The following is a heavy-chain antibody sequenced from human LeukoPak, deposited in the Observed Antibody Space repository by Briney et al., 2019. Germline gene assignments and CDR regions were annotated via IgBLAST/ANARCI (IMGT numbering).Heavy chain of an antibody. CDR3: ARHASYFYSSPYAN. Sequence: SETLSLTCAVSPLSVTNYYWSWIRQPPGKGLEWIGYIYYTGNTNYNPSLKSRVTLSLDTSKNQFSLRLNSVTATDTAVYYCARHASYFYSSPYANWGQGTLVTVSS. CDR1: PLSVTNYY. CDR2: IYYTGNT. D-gene: IGHD3-22*01. J-gene: IGHJ4*02. V-gene: IGHV4-59*08.